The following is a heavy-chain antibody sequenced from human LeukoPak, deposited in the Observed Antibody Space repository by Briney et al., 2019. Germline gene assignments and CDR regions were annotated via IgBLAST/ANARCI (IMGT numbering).Heavy chain of an antibody. CDR3: ARDRYYYDSTGYLDC. Sequence: ASVSVSSKASVYTFTIYGISWVRQAPGQGGGWMGGISAYNGNTNYAQKLQGRVTMTTDTSASTAYMELRSLRSDDTAVYYCARDRYYYDSTGYLDCWGQGTLVTVSS. CDR2: ISAYNGNT. J-gene: IGHJ4*02. CDR1: VYTFTIYG. D-gene: IGHD3-22*01. V-gene: IGHV1-18*01.